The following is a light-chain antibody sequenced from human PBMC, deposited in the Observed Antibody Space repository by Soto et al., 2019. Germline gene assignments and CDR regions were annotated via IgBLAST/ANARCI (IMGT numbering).Light chain of an antibody. CDR1: QDIGRF. J-gene: IGKJ5*01. CDR3: QQYESLPT. CDR2: DAA. Sequence: DIQMTQSPSALSASVGDRVTITCQASQDIGRFLNWYQQKPGNAPNLLITDAANLQGGVPSRFSGGGSGTHFTLTISSLQPEDFATYYCQQYESLPTFGQGTRLDI. V-gene: IGKV1-33*01.